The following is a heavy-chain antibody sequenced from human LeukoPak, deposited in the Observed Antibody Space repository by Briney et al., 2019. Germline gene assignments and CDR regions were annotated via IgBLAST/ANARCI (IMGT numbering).Heavy chain of an antibody. CDR3: ARDLGYYRADY. J-gene: IGHJ4*02. D-gene: IGHD1-26*01. CDR2: IKGDGSDN. CDR1: GFTFSSYW. Sequence: GGSLRLSRAASGFTFSSYWMSWVRQAPGKGLEWVANIKGDGSDNHYVDSVRGRFTISRDNAKNSPYLQMNSLRAEDTAVYYCARDLGYYRADYWGQGTLVTVSS. V-gene: IGHV3-7*04.